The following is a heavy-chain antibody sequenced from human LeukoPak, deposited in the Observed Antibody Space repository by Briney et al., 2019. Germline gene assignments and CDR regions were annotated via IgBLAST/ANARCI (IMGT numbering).Heavy chain of an antibody. D-gene: IGHD5-18*01. CDR2: INPNSGVT. CDR3: ARVRGGYNYDFDY. CDR1: GYSFTDYY. Sequence: ASVKVSCKTSGYSFTDYYMHWVRQAPGQGLEWMGWINPNSGVTNYAQKFQGRVTMTLDTSISTGYMDLSRLRSDDTAVYYCARVRGGYNYDFDYWGQGTLVTVSS. V-gene: IGHV1-2*02. J-gene: IGHJ4*02.